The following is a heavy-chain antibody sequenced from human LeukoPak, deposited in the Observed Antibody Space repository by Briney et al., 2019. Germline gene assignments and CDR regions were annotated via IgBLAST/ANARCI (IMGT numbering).Heavy chain of an antibody. Sequence: GGSLRLSCAASGFIFSSYAMSWVRQAPGKGLEWVSAISGSGGSTYYADSVKGRFTISRDNSKNTLYLQMNSLRAEDTAVYYCAKLGYCSGGSCYELYWFDPWGQGTLVTVSS. CDR1: GFIFSSYA. CDR2: ISGSGGST. CDR3: AKLGYCSGGSCYELYWFDP. J-gene: IGHJ5*02. D-gene: IGHD2-15*01. V-gene: IGHV3-23*01.